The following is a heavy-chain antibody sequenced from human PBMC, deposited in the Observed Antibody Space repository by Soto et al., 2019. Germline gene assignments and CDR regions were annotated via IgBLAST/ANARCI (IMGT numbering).Heavy chain of an antibody. J-gene: IGHJ6*02. V-gene: IGHV1-69*13. Sequence: ASVKVSCKASGGTFSSYAISWVRQAPGQGLEWMGGIIPIFGTANYAQKFQGRVTITADESTSTAYMELSSLRSEDTAVYYCASGSPDTSLVAVIDNYYYYYGMDVWGQGTTVT. CDR1: GGTFSSYA. CDR2: IIPIFGTA. D-gene: IGHD3-22*01. CDR3: ASGSPDTSLVAVIDNYYYYYGMDV.